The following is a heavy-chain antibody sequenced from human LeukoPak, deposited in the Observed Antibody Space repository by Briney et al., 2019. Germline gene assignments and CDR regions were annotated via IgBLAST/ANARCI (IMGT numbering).Heavy chain of an antibody. V-gene: IGHV3-74*01. CDR3: ARVRNWNWFDP. CDR2: INSDGSST. J-gene: IGHJ5*02. Sequence: GGSLRLSCAASGFTFSNYWIHWVRQAPGKGLVWVSRINSDGSSTTYADSVKGRFTISRDNAKNTLYLQMNSLRAEDTAVYYCARVRNWNWFDPWGQGTLVTVSS. D-gene: IGHD1-1*01. CDR1: GFTFSNYW.